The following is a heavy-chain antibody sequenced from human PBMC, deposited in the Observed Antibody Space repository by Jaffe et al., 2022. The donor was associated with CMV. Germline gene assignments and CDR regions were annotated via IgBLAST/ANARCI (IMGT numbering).Heavy chain of an antibody. D-gene: IGHD3-22*01. Sequence: EVQLVESGGGLIQPGGSLRLSCAASGFTVSSNYMSWVRQAPGKGLEWVSVIYSGGSTYYADSVKGRFTISRDNSKNTLYLQMNSLRAEDTAVYYCASPRPRGYYDSRGYYHYDYWGQGTLVTVSS. CDR2: IYSGGST. CDR1: GFTVSSNY. J-gene: IGHJ4*02. V-gene: IGHV3-53*01. CDR3: ASPRPRGYYDSRGYYHYDY.